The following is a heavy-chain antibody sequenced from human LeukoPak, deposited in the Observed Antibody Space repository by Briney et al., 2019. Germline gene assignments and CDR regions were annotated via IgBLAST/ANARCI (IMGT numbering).Heavy chain of an antibody. CDR3: AKPISGGLAVTADWFHP. D-gene: IGHD6-19*01. CDR1: GFAFSFFA. CDR2: INANSGTT. V-gene: IGHV3-23*01. Sequence: PGGSLRLSCEASGFAFSFFAMSWLRQPPGKGLEWASTINANSGTTSYAASVRGRFTISRDNSKNTLYLQVNTLRADDTATYYCAKPISGGLAVTADWFHPWGQGTLVVVSS. J-gene: IGHJ5*01.